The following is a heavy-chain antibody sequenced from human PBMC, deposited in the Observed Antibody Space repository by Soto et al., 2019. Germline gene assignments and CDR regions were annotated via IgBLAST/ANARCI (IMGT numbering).Heavy chain of an antibody. CDR3: ARDLPYYYDSSGYAFDY. V-gene: IGHV1-69*13. Sequence: ASVKVSCKASGGTFSSYAISWVRQAPGQGLEWMGGIIPIFGTANYAQKFQGRVTITADESTSTAYMELSSLRSEDTAVYYCARDLPYYYDSSGYAFDYWGQGTLVPVSS. CDR1: GGTFSSYA. CDR2: IIPIFGTA. D-gene: IGHD3-22*01. J-gene: IGHJ4*02.